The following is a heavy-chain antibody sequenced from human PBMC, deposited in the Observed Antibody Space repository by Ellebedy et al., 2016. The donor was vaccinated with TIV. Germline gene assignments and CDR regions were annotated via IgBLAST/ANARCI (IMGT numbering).Heavy chain of an antibody. CDR1: GYSFTNYW. J-gene: IGHJ4*02. Sequence: PGGSLRLSCKGSGYSFTNYWIGWVRQMPGKGLEWMGIINPDDSDTRYSPSFQGQVTISADKSINTAYLQWSSLKASDTAMYYCTRHATWDPNNYWGQGTLVTVSS. V-gene: IGHV5-51*01. CDR3: TRHATWDPNNY. CDR2: INPDDSDT. D-gene: IGHD1-26*01.